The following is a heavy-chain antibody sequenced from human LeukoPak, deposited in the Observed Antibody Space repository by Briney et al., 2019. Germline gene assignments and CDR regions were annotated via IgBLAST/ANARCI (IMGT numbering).Heavy chain of an antibody. Sequence: PGGTLRLSCAASGFTFSSFGMSWVRQAPGKGLEWVSYISSSGSTIYYADSVKGRFTISRDNAKNSLYLQMNSLRAEDTAVYYCAELGITMIGGVWGKGTTVTISS. CDR1: GFTFSSFG. CDR3: AELGITMIGGV. CDR2: ISSSGSTI. J-gene: IGHJ6*04. D-gene: IGHD3-10*02. V-gene: IGHV3-48*03.